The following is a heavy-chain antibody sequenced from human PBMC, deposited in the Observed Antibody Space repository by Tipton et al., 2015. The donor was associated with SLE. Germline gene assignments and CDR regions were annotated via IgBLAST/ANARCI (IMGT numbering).Heavy chain of an antibody. Sequence: TLSLTCTVSGGSISNSLYYWGWIRQTPEKGLEWIGSIYHSGKPYDHPSLKSRLSISLDTSNNQFSLTLNSVTAADTAVYYCAVQNTYYYDSSGFDAFDLWGQGTMVTVSS. CDR1: GGSISNSLYY. J-gene: IGHJ3*01. CDR3: AVQNTYYYDSSGFDAFDL. V-gene: IGHV4-39*07. D-gene: IGHD3-22*01. CDR2: IYHSGKP.